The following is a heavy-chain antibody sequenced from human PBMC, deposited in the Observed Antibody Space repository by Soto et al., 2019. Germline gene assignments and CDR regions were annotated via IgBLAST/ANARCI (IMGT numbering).Heavy chain of an antibody. V-gene: IGHV3-30-3*01. D-gene: IGHD3-16*01. Sequence: GRPLRLSCAAAGFTFSSYAMHWVRQAPGKGLEWVAVISYDGSNKYYADSVKGRFTISRDNSKNTLYLQMNSLRAEDTAVYYCAKDTFSWAFDIWGQGTMVTVSS. J-gene: IGHJ3*02. CDR1: GFTFSSYA. CDR2: ISYDGSNK. CDR3: AKDTFSWAFDI.